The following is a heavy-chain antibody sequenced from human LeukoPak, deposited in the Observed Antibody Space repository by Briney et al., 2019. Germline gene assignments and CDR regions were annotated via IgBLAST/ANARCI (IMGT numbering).Heavy chain of an antibody. CDR3: ARGRVRVPDY. D-gene: IGHD2-21*01. J-gene: IGHJ4*02. CDR1: GYTFTSYD. V-gene: IGHV1-8*01. Sequence: GASVKVSCKASGYTFTSYDINWVRQATGQGLEWMGWKNPNSGNTGYAQKFQGRVTMTRNTSTSTAYMELSSLRSEDTAVYYCARGRVRVPDYWGQGTLVTVSS. CDR2: KNPNSGNT.